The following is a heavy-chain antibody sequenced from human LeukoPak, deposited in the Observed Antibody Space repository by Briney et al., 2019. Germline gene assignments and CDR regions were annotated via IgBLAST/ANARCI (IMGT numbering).Heavy chain of an antibody. Sequence: PSETLSLTCTVSGYSISSGYYWGWIRQPPGKGLEWIGSIYYSGSTYYNPSLKSRVTIFVDTSKNHFSLKLSSVTAADTAVYYCARGHSRWSFVDYWGQGTLVAVSS. J-gene: IGHJ4*02. CDR1: GYSISSGYY. CDR3: ARGHSRWSFVDY. D-gene: IGHD1-26*01. V-gene: IGHV4-38-2*02. CDR2: IYYSGST.